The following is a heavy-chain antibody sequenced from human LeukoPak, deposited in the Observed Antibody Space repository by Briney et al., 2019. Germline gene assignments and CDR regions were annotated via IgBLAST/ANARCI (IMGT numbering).Heavy chain of an antibody. CDR1: GFTFSSYA. CDR3: ARRLLGYCSSTSCYTGSWFDP. CDR2: ISGSGGST. Sequence: PGGSLRLSCAASGFTFSSYAMSWVRQAPGKGLEWVSAISGSGGSTYYADSVKGRFTISRDNSKNTLYLQMNSLRAEDTAVYYCARRLLGYCSSTSCYTGSWFDPWGRGTLVTVSS. V-gene: IGHV3-23*01. D-gene: IGHD2-2*02. J-gene: IGHJ5*02.